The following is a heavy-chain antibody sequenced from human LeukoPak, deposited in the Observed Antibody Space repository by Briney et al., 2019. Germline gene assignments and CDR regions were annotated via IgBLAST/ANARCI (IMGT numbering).Heavy chain of an antibody. V-gene: IGHV4-59*01. Sequence: SETLSLTCTVSGGSISSYYWSWIRQPPGKGLEWIGYIYYSGSTNCNPSLKSRVTISVDTSKNQFSLKLSSVTAADTAVYYCARTYYDFWSGYYPYYMDVWGKGTTVTVSS. CDR3: ARTYYDFWSGYYPYYMDV. J-gene: IGHJ6*03. D-gene: IGHD3-3*01. CDR2: IYYSGST. CDR1: GGSISSYY.